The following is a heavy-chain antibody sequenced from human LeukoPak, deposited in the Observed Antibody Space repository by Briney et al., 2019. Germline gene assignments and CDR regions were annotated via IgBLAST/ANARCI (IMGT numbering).Heavy chain of an antibody. Sequence: SETLSLTCTVSGGSISSYYWSWIRQPPGKGLEWIGYIYYSGSTNYNPSLKSRATISVDTSKNQFSLKLSSVTAADTAVYYCASVFYYDGSGYQYSFDYWGQGALVTVSS. D-gene: IGHD3-22*01. CDR2: IYYSGST. V-gene: IGHV4-59*08. CDR1: GGSISSYY. CDR3: ASVFYYDGSGYQYSFDY. J-gene: IGHJ4*02.